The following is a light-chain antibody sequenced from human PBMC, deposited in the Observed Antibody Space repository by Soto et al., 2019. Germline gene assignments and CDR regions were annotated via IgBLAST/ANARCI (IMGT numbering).Light chain of an antibody. Sequence: EIVLTQSPGTLALSPGERATLSCRASQSVSSSSLAWYQQKPGQGPTLLIYGASSRAAGIPDRFSGSGSGTDLTLTSSRLEPADFSVYYFQQYGDSPYTFGQGTKLEIK. CDR3: QQYGDSPYT. CDR1: QSVSSSS. J-gene: IGKJ2*01. V-gene: IGKV3-20*01. CDR2: GAS.